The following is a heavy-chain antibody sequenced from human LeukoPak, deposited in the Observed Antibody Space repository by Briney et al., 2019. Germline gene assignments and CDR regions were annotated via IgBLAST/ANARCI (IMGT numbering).Heavy chain of an antibody. Sequence: QPGGSLRLSCAASGFTVSSNYMSWVRQAPGKGLEWVSVIYSGGSTYYADSVKGRFTISRDNSKNTLYLQMNSLRAEDTAVYYCARLWFGDLNWFDPWGQGTLVTVSS. J-gene: IGHJ5*02. D-gene: IGHD3-10*01. CDR2: IYSGGST. CDR1: GFTVSSNY. V-gene: IGHV3-66*04. CDR3: ARLWFGDLNWFDP.